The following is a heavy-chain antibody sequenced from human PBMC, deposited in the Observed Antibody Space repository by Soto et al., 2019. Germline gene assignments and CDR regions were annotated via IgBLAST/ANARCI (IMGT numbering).Heavy chain of an antibody. CDR2: LKSKTNGGTA. CDR3: VYYRYSRAVHFDS. Sequence: EVQLVESGGGLVKPGESLRLSCTASGLTLTDAWMKWVRQAPGKGLEWVGRLKSKTNGGTADYAAPVRGRFTILRDDSKNMLYLQMNSLKTEDTAVYYCVYYRYSRAVHFDSWGQATLVTVSS. V-gene: IGHV3-15*07. D-gene: IGHD3-16*02. J-gene: IGHJ4*02. CDR1: GLTLTDAW.